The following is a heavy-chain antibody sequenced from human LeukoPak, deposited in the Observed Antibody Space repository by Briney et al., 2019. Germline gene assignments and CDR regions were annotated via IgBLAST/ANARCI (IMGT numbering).Heavy chain of an antibody. CDR3: TRWSSSGLVFAFDI. CDR2: IRSKANSYAT. V-gene: IGHV3-73*01. J-gene: IGHJ3*02. D-gene: IGHD3-10*01. CDR1: GFTFSGSA. Sequence: RGGSLRLSCAASGFTFSGSAMHWVRQASGKGLEWVGRIRSKANSYATAYASSVKGRFTISRDDSKNTAYLQMNSLKTEDTAVYYCTRWSSSGLVFAFDIWGQGTMVTVSS.